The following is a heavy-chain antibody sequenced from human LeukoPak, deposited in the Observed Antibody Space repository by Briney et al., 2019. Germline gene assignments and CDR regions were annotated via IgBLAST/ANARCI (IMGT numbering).Heavy chain of an antibody. CDR1: GFTFSSSA. V-gene: IGHV3-23*01. CDR3: AKEVGYCSGGSCYFFDY. Sequence: GGSLRLSCAASGFTFSSSAMSWVRQAPGKGLEWVSTITNSGDSTYYADSVKGRFTISRDNSKNTVYLQVNSLRADDTAVYYCAKEVGYCSGGSCYFFDYWGQGTLVTVSS. CDR2: ITNSGDST. D-gene: IGHD2-15*01. J-gene: IGHJ4*02.